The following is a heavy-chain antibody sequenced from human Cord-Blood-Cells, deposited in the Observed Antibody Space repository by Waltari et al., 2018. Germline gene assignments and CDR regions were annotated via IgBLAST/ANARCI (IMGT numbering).Heavy chain of an antibody. CDR1: GGSISSSRYY. J-gene: IGHJ5*02. CDR3: ARHGSPMVRGVPNWFDP. CDR2: IYYSGST. V-gene: IGHV4-39*07. Sequence: QLQLQESGPGLVQPSETLSLTCTVSGGSISSSRYYWGWTRQPPGKGLEWIWSIYYSGSTYYNPSRKSRVTISVDTSKNQFSLKLSSVTAADTAVYYCARHGSPMVRGVPNWFDPWGQGTLVTVSS. D-gene: IGHD3-10*01.